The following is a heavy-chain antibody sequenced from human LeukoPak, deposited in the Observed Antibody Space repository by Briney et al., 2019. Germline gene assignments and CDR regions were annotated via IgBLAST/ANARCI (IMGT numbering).Heavy chain of an antibody. J-gene: IGHJ4*02. D-gene: IGHD5-12*01. CDR3: ARQGYSGYDYDS. CDR1: GYTFTGYY. V-gene: IGHV1-2*02. Sequence: ASVTVSCKASGYTFTGYYMHWVRQAPGQGVEWMGWINPNSGDTNYAQKFQGRVTMTRDTSISTAYMELSRLRSDDTAVYYCARQGYSGYDYDSWGQGTVVTVSS. CDR2: INPNSGDT.